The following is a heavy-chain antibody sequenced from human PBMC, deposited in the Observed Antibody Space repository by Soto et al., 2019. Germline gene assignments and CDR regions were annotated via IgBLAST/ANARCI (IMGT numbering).Heavy chain of an antibody. Sequence: SETLSLTFAVSGCSISSGGYSWSLIRQPPGKGLEWIGYIYHSGSTYYNPSLKSRVTISVDRSKNQFSLKLSSVTAADTAVYYCAKNWNSGSLVHWGQGTLVTVSS. CDR2: IYHSGST. V-gene: IGHV4-30-2*01. CDR3: AKNWNSGSLVH. CDR1: GCSISSGGYS. D-gene: IGHD1-7*01. J-gene: IGHJ4*02.